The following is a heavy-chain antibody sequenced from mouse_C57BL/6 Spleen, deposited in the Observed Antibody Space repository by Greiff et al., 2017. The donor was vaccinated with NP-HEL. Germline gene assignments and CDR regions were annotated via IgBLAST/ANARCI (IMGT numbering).Heavy chain of an antibody. J-gene: IGHJ2*01. CDR1: GYTFTSYW. D-gene: IGHD1-1*01. V-gene: IGHV1-69*01. CDR2: IDPSDSYT. CDR3: ARKGITTVVAGYYFDY. Sequence: VQLQQPGAELVMPGASVKLSCKASGYTFTSYWMHWVKQRPGQGLEWIGEIDPSDSYTNYNQKFKGKSTLTVDKSSSTAYMQLSSLTSEDSAVYYCARKGITTVVAGYYFDYWGQGTTLTVSS.